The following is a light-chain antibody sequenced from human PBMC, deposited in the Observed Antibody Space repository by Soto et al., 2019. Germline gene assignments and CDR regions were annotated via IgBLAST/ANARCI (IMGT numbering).Light chain of an antibody. V-gene: IGKV3-15*01. J-gene: IGKJ1*01. CDR2: DAS. CDR1: QSVGRK. CDR3: QQYEIWLPWT. Sequence: EIEMTQSPATLSVSPGERATLSCRSSQSVGRKLAWYQQKPGQAPRLLIYDASNRAMGVPARFSGSGSGTELTLTCSSRQSEDGAVYHCQQYEIWLPWTFGQGTNVEI.